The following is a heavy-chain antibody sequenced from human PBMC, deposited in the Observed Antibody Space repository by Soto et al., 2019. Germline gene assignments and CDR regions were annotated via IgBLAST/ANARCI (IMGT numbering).Heavy chain of an antibody. D-gene: IGHD4-17*01. CDR3: AKVPAMTTMTTFDY. CDR1: GFTFSTYA. V-gene: IGHV3-23*01. CDR2: ISGSGGST. J-gene: IGHJ4*02. Sequence: GGSLRLSCAASGFTFSTYAMSWVRQAPGMGLEWVSTISGSGGSTYFADSVKGRFTISRDNSKNTLYLQMNSLRADDTAVYYCAKVPAMTTMTTFDYWGQGSLVTVSS.